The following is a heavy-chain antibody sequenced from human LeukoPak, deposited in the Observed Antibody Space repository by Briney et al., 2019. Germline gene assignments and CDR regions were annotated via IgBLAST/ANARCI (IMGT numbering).Heavy chain of an antibody. J-gene: IGHJ4*02. CDR2: INHSGST. V-gene: IGHV4-34*01. D-gene: IGHD2-2*01. CDR3: ASLVVPAAMMDY. CDR1: GGSFSGYY. Sequence: SETLSLTCAVYGGSFSGYYWSWIRQPPGKGLEWIGEINHSGSTNYNPSLKSRVTISVDRSKNQFSLKLSSVTAADTAVYYCASLVVPAAMMDYWGQGTLVTVSS.